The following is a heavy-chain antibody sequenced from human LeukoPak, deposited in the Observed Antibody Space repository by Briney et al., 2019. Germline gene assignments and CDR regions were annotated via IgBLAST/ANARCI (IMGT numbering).Heavy chain of an antibody. CDR2: IKQDGSEK. D-gene: IGHD6-19*01. V-gene: IGHV3-7*01. J-gene: IGHJ6*03. CDR1: GFIFSSYC. Sequence: GGSLRLSCAASGFIFSSYCMSWVRQAPGKGLEWVANIKQDGSEKYYVDSVKGRFTISRDNAKNTLYLQMNSLRAEDTAVYYCARGLVRPMYYMDVWGKGTTVTVSS. CDR3: ARGLVRPMYYMDV.